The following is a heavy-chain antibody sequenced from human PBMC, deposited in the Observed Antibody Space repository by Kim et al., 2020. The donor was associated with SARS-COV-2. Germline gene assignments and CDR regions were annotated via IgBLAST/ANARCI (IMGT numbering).Heavy chain of an antibody. J-gene: IGHJ6*01. V-gene: IGHV4-31*02. D-gene: IGHD3-10*01. Sequence: KSRVTISVDTSKNQFSLKLSSVTAADTAVYYCARDYGSGSYINYYYGMDVWGQGTTVTVSS. CDR3: ARDYGSGSYINYYYGMDV.